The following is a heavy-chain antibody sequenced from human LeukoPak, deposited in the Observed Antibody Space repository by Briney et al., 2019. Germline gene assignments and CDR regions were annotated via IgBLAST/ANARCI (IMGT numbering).Heavy chain of an antibody. CDR1: VGTFISYA. V-gene: IGHV1-69*13. Sequence: ASVTVSFKASVGTFISYAISWVRQAPGQGLEWMGGIIPIFGTANYAQKFQGRVTITADESTSTAYMELSSLRSEDTAVYYCARADIVVVPAARYYYYMDVWGKGTTVTVSS. CDR3: ARADIVVVPAARYYYYMDV. D-gene: IGHD2-2*01. CDR2: IIPIFGTA. J-gene: IGHJ6*03.